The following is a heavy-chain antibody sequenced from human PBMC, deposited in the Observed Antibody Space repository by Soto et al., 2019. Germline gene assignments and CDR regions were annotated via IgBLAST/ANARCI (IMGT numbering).Heavy chain of an antibody. CDR2: ISAHNGNK. CDR1: GYSFTNYD. CDR3: ARGLLAYFGMDV. V-gene: IGHV1-18*01. D-gene: IGHD1-26*01. Sequence: QLVQSGAEVKKPGASVKVSCKASGYSFTNYDISWVRQDPGQGLEWMAWISAHNGNKHYAEKFQGRVSTTTDTSTSTAYMEVRTLKPDDTAVYYCARGLLAYFGMDVWGQGTTVTVS. J-gene: IGHJ6*02.